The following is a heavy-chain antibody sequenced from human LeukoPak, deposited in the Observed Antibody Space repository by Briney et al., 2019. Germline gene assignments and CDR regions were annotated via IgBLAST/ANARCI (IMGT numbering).Heavy chain of an antibody. CDR3: TTDIAMTGEDDC. CDR1: GFTFSNAW. J-gene: IGHJ4*02. Sequence: GGSLRLSCAASGFTFSNAWMNWVRQAPGKGLEWVGRIKSKTDGGTTDYAAPAKGRFTISRDDSKNTVYLQMNSLKTEDTAVYYCTTDIAMTGEDDCWGQGILVTVSS. D-gene: IGHD6-19*01. CDR2: IKSKTDGGTT. V-gene: IGHV3-15*01.